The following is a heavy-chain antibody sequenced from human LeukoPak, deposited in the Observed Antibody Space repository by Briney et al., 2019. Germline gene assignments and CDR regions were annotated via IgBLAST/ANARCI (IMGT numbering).Heavy chain of an antibody. Sequence: GGSLRLSCAASGFTLSNYAMSWVRQAPGKRLDWVSAISGSSGSTYYADSVKGRFTISRDNSKNTLYLQMNSLRAEGTAVYYCAKDRGATPYYFDNWGQGTLVTVSS. D-gene: IGHD5-12*01. V-gene: IGHV3-23*01. J-gene: IGHJ4*02. CDR1: GFTLSNYA. CDR2: ISGSSGST. CDR3: AKDRGATPYYFDN.